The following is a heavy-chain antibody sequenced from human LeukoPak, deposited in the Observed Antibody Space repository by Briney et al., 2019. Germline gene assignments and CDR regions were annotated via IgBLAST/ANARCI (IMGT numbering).Heavy chain of an antibody. CDR2: ISGSGRTI. CDR1: GFTFSSYE. Sequence: GGSLRLSCVVSGFTFSSYEMNWVRPAPGKGLEWGSYISGSGRTIFYADSVKGRFTISRDNAKNSLYLQMNSLRAEDTAVYYCARGGRSYYADDFWGQGTLVTVSS. D-gene: IGHD1-26*01. J-gene: IGHJ4*02. V-gene: IGHV3-48*03. CDR3: ARGGRSYYADDF.